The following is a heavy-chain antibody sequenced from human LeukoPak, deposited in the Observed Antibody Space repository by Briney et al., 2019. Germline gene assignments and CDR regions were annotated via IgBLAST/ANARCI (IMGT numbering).Heavy chain of an antibody. CDR1: GFTFSSYS. D-gene: IGHD3-3*01. V-gene: IGHV3-21*01. CDR2: ISSSSSYI. Sequence: GGSLRLSCAASGFTFSSYSMNWVRQAPGKGLEWVSSISSSSSYIYYADSVKGRFTISRDNAKNSLYLQMNSLRAEDTAVYYCARDLGFWSGYLSGGSWIWYYFDYWGQGTLVTVSS. CDR3: ARDLGFWSGYLSGGSWIWYYFDY. J-gene: IGHJ4*02.